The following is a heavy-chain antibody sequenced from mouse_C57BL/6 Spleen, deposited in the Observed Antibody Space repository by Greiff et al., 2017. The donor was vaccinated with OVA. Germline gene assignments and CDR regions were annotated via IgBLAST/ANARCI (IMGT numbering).Heavy chain of an antibody. J-gene: IGHJ3*01. V-gene: IGHV1-66*01. D-gene: IGHD1-1*01. Sequence: QLQQSGPELVKPGASVKISCKASGYSFTSYYIHWVKQRPGQGLEWIGWIYPGSGNTKYNEKFKGKATLTADTSSSTAYMQLSSLTSEDSAVYYCARNWDGSSYVGFAYWGQGTLVTVSA. CDR3: ARNWDGSSYVGFAY. CDR2: IYPGSGNT. CDR1: GYSFTSYY.